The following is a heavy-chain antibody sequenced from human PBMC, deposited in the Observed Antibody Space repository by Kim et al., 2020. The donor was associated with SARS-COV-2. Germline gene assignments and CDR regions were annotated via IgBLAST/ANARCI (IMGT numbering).Heavy chain of an antibody. J-gene: IGHJ5*02. CDR1: GFTVSSNY. V-gene: IGHV3-53*01. Sequence: GGSLRLSCAASGFTVSSNYMSWVRQAPGKGLEWVSVIYSGGSTYYADSVKGRFTISRDNSKNTLYLQMNSLRAEDTAVYYCARAWGEISWFDPWGQGTLVTVSS. D-gene: IGHD3-16*01. CDR2: IYSGGST. CDR3: ARAWGEISWFDP.